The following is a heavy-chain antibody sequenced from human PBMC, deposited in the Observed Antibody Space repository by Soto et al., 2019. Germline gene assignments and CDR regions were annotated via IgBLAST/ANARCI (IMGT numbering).Heavy chain of an antibody. CDR3: ATPGNYGSGSYLYYLDY. CDR1: GGSISSSYYY. D-gene: IGHD3-10*01. CDR2: IYYSGST. Sequence: QLQLQESGPGLVKPSETLSLTCTVSGGSISSSYYYWGWIRQPPGKGLEWIGSIYYSGSTYYNPSLKSRVTISVDTAKNQFSLKLSSVTAADTAVYYCATPGNYGSGSYLYYLDYWGQGTLVTVSS. V-gene: IGHV4-39*01. J-gene: IGHJ4*02.